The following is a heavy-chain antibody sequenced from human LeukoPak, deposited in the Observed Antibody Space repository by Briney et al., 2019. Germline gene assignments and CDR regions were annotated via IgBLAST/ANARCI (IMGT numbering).Heavy chain of an antibody. CDR2: IYYSGST. CDR1: GGSISSYY. V-gene: IGHV4-59*01. D-gene: IGHD7-27*01. J-gene: IGHJ4*02. CDR3: ARGLNWGGEFDY. Sequence: SETLSLTCTVSGGSISSYYWSWIRQPPGKGLEWIGYIYYSGSTNYNPSLKRRVTISVDTSKNQFSLKLSSVTAADTAVYYCARGLNWGGEFDYWGQGTLVTVSS.